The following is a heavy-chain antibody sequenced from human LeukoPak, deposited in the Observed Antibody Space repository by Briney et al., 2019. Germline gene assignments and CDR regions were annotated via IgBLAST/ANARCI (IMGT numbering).Heavy chain of an antibody. J-gene: IGHJ4*02. V-gene: IGHV1-2*02. Sequence: ASVKVSCKASGYTFTGYYMHWLRQAPGQGLEWMGWINPNSGGTNYAQKFQGRVTMTRDTSISTAYMELSRLRSDGTAVYYCARARGSVEMATWGQGTLVTVSS. CDR2: INPNSGGT. CDR3: ARARGSVEMAT. CDR1: GYTFTGYY. D-gene: IGHD5-24*01.